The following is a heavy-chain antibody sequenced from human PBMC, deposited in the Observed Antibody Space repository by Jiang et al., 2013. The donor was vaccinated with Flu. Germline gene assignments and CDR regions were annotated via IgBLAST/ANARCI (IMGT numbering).Heavy chain of an antibody. D-gene: IGHD6-13*01. J-gene: IGHJ4*02. V-gene: IGHV6-1*01. CDR2: TYYRSKWFN. Sequence: SPSRGLEWLGRTYYRSKWFNDYAVSVKSRITINPDTSRNQFSLQLNSVTPEDTAVYYCARVPAIGIAAAGYFDYWGQGTLVTVSS. CDR3: ARVPAIGIAAAGYFDY.